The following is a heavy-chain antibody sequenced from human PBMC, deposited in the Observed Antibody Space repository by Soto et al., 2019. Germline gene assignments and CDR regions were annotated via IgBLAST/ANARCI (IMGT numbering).Heavy chain of an antibody. J-gene: IGHJ6*02. V-gene: IGHV3-11*01. Sequence: QVQLVESGGGLVKPGGSLRLSCAASGFTFSDYYMSWIRQAPGKGLEWVSYISSSGSTIYYADSVKGRFTISRDNAKKSLYLQMNSLRAEDTAVYYCARDDYCSSTSCSAYYYGMDVWGQGTTVTVSS. CDR1: GFTFSDYY. CDR3: ARDDYCSSTSCSAYYYGMDV. CDR2: ISSSGSTI. D-gene: IGHD2-2*01.